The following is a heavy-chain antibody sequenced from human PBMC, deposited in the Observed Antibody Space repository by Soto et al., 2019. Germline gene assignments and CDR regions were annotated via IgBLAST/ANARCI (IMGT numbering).Heavy chain of an antibody. CDR2: ISSDVNYR. J-gene: IGHJ4*02. CDR3: ARQKKRGVWLFDF. V-gene: IGHV3-30-3*01. Sequence: QVQLVASGGGVVQPGRSLRLSCAASGFTFSSYALHWVRQAPGKGLDWVAVISSDVNYRYYADSVRGRFTITRDKSNNTLYLQMNSLRAEDPAVSYCARQKKRGVWLFDFWGQGTLVTVSS. CDR1: GFTFSSYA. D-gene: IGHD5-12*01.